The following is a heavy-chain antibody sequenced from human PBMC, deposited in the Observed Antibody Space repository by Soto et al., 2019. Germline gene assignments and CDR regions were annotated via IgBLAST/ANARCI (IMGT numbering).Heavy chain of an antibody. CDR3: ARDLSWGSNWYYYMDV. V-gene: IGHV3-48*01. D-gene: IGHD7-27*01. Sequence: EVQLVESGGGLVQPGGSLRLSCATSGFILSDCAMNWVRQAPGMGLEWVSYISSSSRVMDYADSVKGRFTVSRDNARNSLYVQMNSLRAEDTAVYYCARDLSWGSNWYYYMDVWGKGTTVTVSS. CDR1: GFILSDCA. J-gene: IGHJ6*03. CDR2: ISSSSRVM.